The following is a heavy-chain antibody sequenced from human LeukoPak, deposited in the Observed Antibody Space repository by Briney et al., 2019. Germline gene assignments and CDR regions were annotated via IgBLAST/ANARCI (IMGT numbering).Heavy chain of an antibody. CDR3: ARHGYGTYYYGSGSYYRVTQYFDY. Sequence: SETLSLTCAVYGGSFSGYYWSWIRQPPGKGLEWIGEINHNGSTNYNPSLKSRVTISVDTSKNQFSLKLSSVTAADTAVYYCARHGYGTYYYGSGSYYRVTQYFDYWGQGTLVTVSS. J-gene: IGHJ4*02. CDR2: INHNGST. V-gene: IGHV4-34*01. D-gene: IGHD3-10*01. CDR1: GGSFSGYY.